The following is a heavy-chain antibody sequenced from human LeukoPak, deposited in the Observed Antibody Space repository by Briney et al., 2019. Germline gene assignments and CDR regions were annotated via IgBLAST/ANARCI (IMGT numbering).Heavy chain of an antibody. CDR2: IYYSGST. J-gene: IGHJ6*03. CDR1: GASFNSDDQY. V-gene: IGHV4-31*03. CDR3: ASTGYYYYYMDV. D-gene: IGHD1-14*01. Sequence: SETLSLTCTVSGASFNSDDQYSNWIRQHPGKGLEWIGYIYYSGSTYYNPSLKSRVTISVDTSKNQFSLKLSSVTAADTAVYYCASTGYYYYYMDVWGKGTTVTVSS.